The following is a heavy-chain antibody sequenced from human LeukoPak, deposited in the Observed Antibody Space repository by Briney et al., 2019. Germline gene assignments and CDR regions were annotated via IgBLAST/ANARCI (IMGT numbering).Heavy chain of an antibody. D-gene: IGHD2-8*01. CDR3: ARGHVGSYAYYYYYGMDV. CDR1: GGSYSGYY. J-gene: IGHJ6*02. V-gene: IGHV4-34*01. CDR2: INHSGST. Sequence: SEALSLTCAVYGGSYSGYYWSWICQPPKKGLEWIGEINHSGSTNYNPSLKSRVTISIDTSKNQFSLKVRSVTAADTAVYYCARGHVGSYAYYYYYGMDVWGQGTTVTVSS.